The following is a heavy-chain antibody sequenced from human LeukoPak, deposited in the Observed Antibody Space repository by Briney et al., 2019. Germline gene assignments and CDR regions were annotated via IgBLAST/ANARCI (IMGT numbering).Heavy chain of an antibody. CDR2: VFYSGTT. V-gene: IGHV4-59*01. J-gene: IGHJ4*02. Sequence: PSETLSLTCSVSRGSISTYYWSWIRQPPGKGLEWIGFVFYSGTTNSNPSVKSRVSMSVDMSKNHLSLELTSVTAADSAVYYCARGRSSSPYYFDTWGQGTLVTVSS. CDR1: RGSISTYY. CDR3: ARGRSSSPYYFDT. D-gene: IGHD6-19*01.